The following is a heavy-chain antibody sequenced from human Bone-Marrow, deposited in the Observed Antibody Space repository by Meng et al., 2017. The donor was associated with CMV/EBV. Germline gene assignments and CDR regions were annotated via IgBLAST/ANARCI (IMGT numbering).Heavy chain of an antibody. Sequence: GESLKISCAASGFTFSSYEMNWVRQAPGKGLEWVSYISSSGSTIYYADSVKGRFTISRDNAKNSLYLQMNSLRAEDTAVYYCARIVVVPAAYTAGNYWGQGTLVTVSS. CDR3: ARIVVVPAAYTAGNY. J-gene: IGHJ4*02. D-gene: IGHD2-2*01. CDR2: ISSSGSTI. V-gene: IGHV3-48*03. CDR1: GFTFSSYE.